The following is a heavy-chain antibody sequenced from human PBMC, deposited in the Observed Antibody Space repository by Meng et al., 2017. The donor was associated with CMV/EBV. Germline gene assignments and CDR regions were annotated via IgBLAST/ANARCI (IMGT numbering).Heavy chain of an antibody. CDR1: GFTFGEVW. D-gene: IGHD2-15*01. V-gene: IGHV3-15*01. CDR3: ATGDCGGGSCHAFDI. CDR2: IKRKIEGETT. Sequence: GGSLRLSCVASGFTFGEVWMTWVRQTPGKGLEWVGRIKRKIEGETTEYTAPVKGRFTISRDDSKDTLYLQMNNLKTEDTAIYYCATGDCGGGSCHAFDIWGQGTLVTVSS. J-gene: IGHJ3*02.